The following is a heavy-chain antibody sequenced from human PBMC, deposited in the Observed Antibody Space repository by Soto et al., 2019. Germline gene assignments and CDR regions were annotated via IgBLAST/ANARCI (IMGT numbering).Heavy chain of an antibody. Sequence: GGSLRLSCAASVLTFSGSAMHWVRQASGKGLEWVGRIRSKANSYATAYAASVKGRFTISRDDSKNTAYLQMNSLKTEDTAVYYCTSRIVVVPAAPNYYYYYMDVWGKGTTVTVSS. V-gene: IGHV3-73*01. CDR1: VLTFSGSA. CDR2: IRSKANSYAT. CDR3: TSRIVVVPAAPNYYYYYMDV. J-gene: IGHJ6*03. D-gene: IGHD2-2*01.